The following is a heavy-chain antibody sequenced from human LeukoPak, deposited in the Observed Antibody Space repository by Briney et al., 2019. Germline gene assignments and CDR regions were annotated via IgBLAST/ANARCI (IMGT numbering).Heavy chain of an antibody. J-gene: IGHJ6*03. V-gene: IGHV3-23*01. CDR1: GFTFSSYA. Sequence: PGGSLRLSCAASGFTFSSYALSWVRQAPGKGLEWVSAISGSGGSTYYADSVKGRFTISRDNSKNTLYLRMSSLRAEDSALYYCARDPPNYYMDVWGKGTTVTVS. CDR2: ISGSGGST. CDR3: ARDPPNYYMDV.